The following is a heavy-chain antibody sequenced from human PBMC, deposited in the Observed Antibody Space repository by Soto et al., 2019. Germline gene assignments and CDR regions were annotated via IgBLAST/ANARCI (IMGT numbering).Heavy chain of an antibody. V-gene: IGHV3-15*02. J-gene: IGHJ4*02. CDR3: TSMGGY. CDR2: IKSKTNGGTT. D-gene: IGHD3-16*01. CDR1: GFTFTNAW. Sequence: EVQLVESGGASVKPGGSLRLSCTASGFTFTNAWMSWVRQAPGKGLEWVGRIKSKTNGGTTDCAAPVKDRFTISRDDSTTKLDLQMNSLKTEDSAVYYCTSMGGYWGQGTLVTVSS.